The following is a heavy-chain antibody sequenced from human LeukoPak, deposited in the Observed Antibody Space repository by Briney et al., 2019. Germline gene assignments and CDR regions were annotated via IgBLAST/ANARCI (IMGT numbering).Heavy chain of an antibody. CDR3: AREDYYYYMDV. CDR2: ISYDGSNK. Sequence: GGSLRLSCAASGFTFSSYAMHWVRQAPGKGLEWVAVISYDGSNKYYADSVKGRFTISRDNSKNTLYLQMNSLRAEDTAVYYCAREDYYYYMDVWGKGTTVTISS. J-gene: IGHJ6*03. CDR1: GFTFSSYA. V-gene: IGHV3-30*04.